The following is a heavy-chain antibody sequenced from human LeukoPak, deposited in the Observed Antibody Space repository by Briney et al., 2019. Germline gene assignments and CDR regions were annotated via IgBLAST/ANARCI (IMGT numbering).Heavy chain of an antibody. J-gene: IGHJ4*02. CDR1: GFTFDDYG. Sequence: GGSMRLSCAASGFTFDDYGMSWVRQAPGKGLEWVSGINWNGGSTGYADSVKGRFTISRDNAKNSLYLQMNSLRAEDTALYYCARAYDFWSGYRPDYWGQGTLVTVSS. D-gene: IGHD3-3*01. CDR2: INWNGGST. V-gene: IGHV3-20*04. CDR3: ARAYDFWSGYRPDY.